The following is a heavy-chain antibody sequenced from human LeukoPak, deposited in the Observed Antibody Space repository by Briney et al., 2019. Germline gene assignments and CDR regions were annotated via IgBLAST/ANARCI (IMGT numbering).Heavy chain of an antibody. CDR2: INPNSGGT. J-gene: IGHJ4*02. CDR3: ARDLGVWGFGELRGFDY. D-gene: IGHD3-10*01. V-gene: IGHV1-2*02. CDR1: GYTFTGYY. Sequence: ASVKVSCKASGYTFTGYYMHWVRQAPGQGLEWMGWINPNSGGTNYAQKFQGRVTMTRDTSISTAYMELSRLRSDDTAVYYCARDLGVWGFGELRGFDYWGQGTLVTVSS.